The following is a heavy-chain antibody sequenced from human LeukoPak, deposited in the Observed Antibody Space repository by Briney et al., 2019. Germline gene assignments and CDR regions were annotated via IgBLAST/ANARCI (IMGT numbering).Heavy chain of an antibody. D-gene: IGHD3-22*01. V-gene: IGHV1-18*01. Sequence: ASVKVSCKASGYTFTSYGISWVRQAPGQGLEWMGWISAYNGNTNYAQKLQGRVTMTTDTSTSTAYMELRSLRSDDTAVYYCARDSSGYYFGVFYYGMGVWGQGTTVTVSS. CDR1: GYTFTSYG. CDR2: ISAYNGNT. J-gene: IGHJ6*02. CDR3: ARDSSGYYFGVFYYGMGV.